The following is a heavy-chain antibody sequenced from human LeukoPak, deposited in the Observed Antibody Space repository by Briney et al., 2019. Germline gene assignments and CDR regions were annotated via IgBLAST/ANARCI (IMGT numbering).Heavy chain of an antibody. CDR2: ISSSSSTI. V-gene: IGHV3-48*02. D-gene: IGHD4-17*01. CDR3: ARDRGYGDYVGAFDI. J-gene: IGHJ3*02. Sequence: GGSLRLSCAASGFTFSSYSMNWVRQAPGKGLEWVSHISSSSSTIYYADSVKGRFTISRDDAKNSLYLQMNSLRDEDTAVYYCARDRGYGDYVGAFDIWGQGTMVTVSS. CDR1: GFTFSSYS.